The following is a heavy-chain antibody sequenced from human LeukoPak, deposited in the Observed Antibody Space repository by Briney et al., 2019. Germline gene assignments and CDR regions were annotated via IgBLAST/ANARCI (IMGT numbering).Heavy chain of an antibody. Sequence: ASVKVSCKASGYTFTSYDINWVRQAPGQGLEWMGWINPNSGGTNYAQKFQGRVTMTRDTSISTAYMELSRLRSDDTAVYYCARGTHDSSGYYYSPDYWGQGTLVTVSS. J-gene: IGHJ4*02. V-gene: IGHV1-2*02. CDR3: ARGTHDSSGYYYSPDY. D-gene: IGHD3-22*01. CDR1: GYTFTSYD. CDR2: INPNSGGT.